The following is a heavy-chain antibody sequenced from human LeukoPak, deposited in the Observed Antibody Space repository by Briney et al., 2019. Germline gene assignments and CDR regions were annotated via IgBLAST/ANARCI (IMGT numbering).Heavy chain of an antibody. CDR1: GGSFSGYY. J-gene: IGHJ4*02. CDR2: MNHSGST. CDR3: ARSYDSSGYIFDY. Sequence: SETLSLTCAVYGGSFSGYYWSWIRQPPGKGLEWIGEMNHSGSTNNNPSLKSRVTISVDTSKNQFSLKLSSVTAADTAVYYCARSYDSSGYIFDYWGQGTLVTVSS. D-gene: IGHD3-22*01. V-gene: IGHV4-34*01.